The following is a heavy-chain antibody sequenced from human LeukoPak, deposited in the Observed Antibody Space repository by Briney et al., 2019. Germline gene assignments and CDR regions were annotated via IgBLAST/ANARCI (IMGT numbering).Heavy chain of an antibody. V-gene: IGHV1-69*13. CDR3: ASEPGLYCSGGSCYPNWFDP. CDR2: IIPIFGTA. CDR1: GGTFSSYA. D-gene: IGHD2-15*01. Sequence: ASVKVSCKASGGTFSSYAISWVRQAPGQGLEWMGGIIPIFGTANYAQKFQGRVTITADESTSTAYMELSSLRSEDTAVYYCASEPGLYCSGGSCYPNWFDPWGQGTLVTVSS. J-gene: IGHJ5*02.